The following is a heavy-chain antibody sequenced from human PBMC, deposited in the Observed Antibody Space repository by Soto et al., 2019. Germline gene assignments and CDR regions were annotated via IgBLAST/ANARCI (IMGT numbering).Heavy chain of an antibody. D-gene: IGHD6-25*01. V-gene: IGHV5-51*01. J-gene: IGHJ5*02. CDR3: ARQALAARWFDH. CDR1: GYSFTTYW. Sequence: GESLKISCKGSGYSFTTYWIAWVRQMPGKGLEWMGIIYPGDSDTRYSPSFQGQVTISADKSISTAYLQWSTLKASDTAMYHCARQALAARWFDHWGQGTLVTVSS. CDR2: IYPGDSDT.